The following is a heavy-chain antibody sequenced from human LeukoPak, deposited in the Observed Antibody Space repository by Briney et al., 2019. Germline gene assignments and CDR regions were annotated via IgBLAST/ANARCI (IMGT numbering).Heavy chain of an antibody. J-gene: IGHJ4*02. Sequence: GGSLRLSCAASGSTFNNYAMHWVRQAPGKGLEWVAVIFYDGSVYYYADSVKGRFTISRDNSKNTLYLQMNSLRAEDTAVYYCAKALTTLDSSGLHWGQGTLVTVSS. CDR3: AKALTTLDSSGLH. CDR2: IFYDGSVY. V-gene: IGHV3-30*04. D-gene: IGHD6-19*01. CDR1: GSTFNNYA.